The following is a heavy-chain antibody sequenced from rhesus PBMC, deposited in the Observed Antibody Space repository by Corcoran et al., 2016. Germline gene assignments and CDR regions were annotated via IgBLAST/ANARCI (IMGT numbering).Heavy chain of an antibody. D-gene: IGHD6-13*01. Sequence: EVQLVETGGGLVQHGGSRKLAWAASGFTVRSYGMRWGLQAQGRGLALASSITGGGGSTSDADSVTGRFTISSDTSKNTLSLPVNSLRAEDTAVYYCAKDRTSWSGLFGYWGQGVLVTVSS. CDR1: GFTVRSYG. V-gene: IGHV3S5*01. CDR2: ITGGGGST. J-gene: IGHJ4*01. CDR3: AKDRTSWSGLFGY.